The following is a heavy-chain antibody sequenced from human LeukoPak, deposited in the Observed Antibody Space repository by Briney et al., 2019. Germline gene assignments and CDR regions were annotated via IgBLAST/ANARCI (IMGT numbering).Heavy chain of an antibody. J-gene: IGHJ4*02. CDR1: GYTFTAYE. CDR3: AREEDCGTARCSNDH. D-gene: IGHD1-1*01. Sequence: AASVKVSCKASGYTFTAYEVHWVRQAPGQGLEYVGWINPKNGGTNSAQNFQGRVTMTWDTSVSTVYMELSRLRSDDTAVYYCAREEDCGTARCSNDHWGQGTLVTVSS. CDR2: INPKNGGT. V-gene: IGHV1-2*02.